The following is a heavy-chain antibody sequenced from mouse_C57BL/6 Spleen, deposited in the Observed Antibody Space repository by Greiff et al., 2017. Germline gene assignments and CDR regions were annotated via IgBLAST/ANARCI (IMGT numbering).Heavy chain of an antibody. D-gene: IGHD1-1*01. J-gene: IGHJ3*01. Sequence: EVKLVESGGGLVKPGGSLKLSCAASGFTFSDYGMHWVRQAPEKGLEWVAYISSGSSTTYYADTVKGRFTISRDNAKNTLFLQMTSLRSEDTAVYYCARQGTTVEAWFAYWGQGTLVTVSA. CDR1: GFTFSDYG. V-gene: IGHV5-17*01. CDR3: ARQGTTVEAWFAY. CDR2: ISSGSSTT.